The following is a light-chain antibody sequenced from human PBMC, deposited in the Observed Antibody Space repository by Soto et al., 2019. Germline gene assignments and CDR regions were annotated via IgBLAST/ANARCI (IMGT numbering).Light chain of an antibody. CDR1: QSVNSN. CDR3: KHYNTWPWT. CDR2: GAY. J-gene: IGKJ1*01. V-gene: IGKV3-15*01. Sequence: ETVVTQYSATLSVSPGERATLSCWASQSVNSNLAWYQQKLGQAHRVVIYGAYTRATGIQARFSGSGSETEFILTIRSLQSEDSATYYCKHYNTWPWTFGQGTKVDI.